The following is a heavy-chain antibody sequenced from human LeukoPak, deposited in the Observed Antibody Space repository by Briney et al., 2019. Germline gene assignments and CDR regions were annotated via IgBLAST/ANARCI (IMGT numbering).Heavy chain of an antibody. CDR3: ANDPYSSGLMGHFHH. J-gene: IGHJ1*01. CDR2: IIPILGIA. D-gene: IGHD6-19*01. CDR1: GGTFSSYA. V-gene: IGHV1-69*04. Sequence: SVKVSCKASGGTFSSYAISWVRQAPGQGLEWMGRIIPILGIANYAQKFQGRVTITADKSTSTAYMELSSLRSEDTAVYYCANDPYSSGLMGHFHHWGQGTLVTVSS.